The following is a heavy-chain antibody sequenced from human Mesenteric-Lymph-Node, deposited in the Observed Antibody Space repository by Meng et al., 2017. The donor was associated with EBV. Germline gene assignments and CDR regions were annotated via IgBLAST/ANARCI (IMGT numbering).Heavy chain of an antibody. Sequence: QVQLVQSGSEVKEAGASVQVSFKGSGYTVFEYAIDWVRQAPGQGLEWMGWINTGNRNTKYSQKFQGRVTITRDTSASTVYMELSRLTSEDTDVYYCARNLRYGLKLLPYYFDYWGQGALVTVAS. CDR2: INTGNRNT. CDR1: GYTVFEYA. CDR3: ARNLRYGLKLLPYYFDY. V-gene: IGHV1-3*04. J-gene: IGHJ4*02. D-gene: IGHD3-16*01.